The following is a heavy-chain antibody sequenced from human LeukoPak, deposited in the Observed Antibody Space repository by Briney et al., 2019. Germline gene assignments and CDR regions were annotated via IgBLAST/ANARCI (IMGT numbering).Heavy chain of an antibody. CDR2: IIPIFGTA. V-gene: IGHV1-69*13. D-gene: IGHD6-19*01. Sequence: SVNVSCKASGGTFSSYAISWVRQAPGQGLEWMGGIIPIFGTANYAQKFQGRVTITADESTSTAYMELSSLRSEDTAVYYCARFQGIAVAGTGVGMDVWGQGTTVTVSS. CDR1: GGTFSSYA. J-gene: IGHJ6*02. CDR3: ARFQGIAVAGTGVGMDV.